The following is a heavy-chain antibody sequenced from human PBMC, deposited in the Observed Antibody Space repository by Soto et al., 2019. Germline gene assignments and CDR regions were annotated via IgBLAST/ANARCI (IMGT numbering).Heavy chain of an antibody. CDR1: GFTFSSYA. CDR2: ISGSGGST. Sequence: GGSLRLSCAASGFTFSSYAMSWVRQSPGKGLEWVSAISGSGGSTYYADSVKGRFTISRDNSKNTLYLQMNSLRAEDTAVYYCAKDLKSPREYSYGPYYYYYYGMDVWGQGTTVTVSS. CDR3: AKDLKSPREYSYGPYYYYYYGMDV. V-gene: IGHV3-23*01. J-gene: IGHJ6*02. D-gene: IGHD5-18*01.